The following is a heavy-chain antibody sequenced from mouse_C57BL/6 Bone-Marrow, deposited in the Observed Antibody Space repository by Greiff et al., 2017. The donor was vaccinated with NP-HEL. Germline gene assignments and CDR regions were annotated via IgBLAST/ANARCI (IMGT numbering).Heavy chain of an antibody. V-gene: IGHV2-2*01. D-gene: IGHD2-14*01. CDR3: ARNLGPLAMDY. CDR2: IWSGGST. J-gene: IGHJ4*01. Sequence: QVQLQQSGPGLVQPSQSLSITCTVSGFSLTSYGVHWVRQSPGKGLEWLGVIWSGGSTDSNAAFISRLSISKDNSKSQVFFKMNSLQADDTAIYYCARNLGPLAMDYWGQGTSVTVSS. CDR1: GFSLTSYG.